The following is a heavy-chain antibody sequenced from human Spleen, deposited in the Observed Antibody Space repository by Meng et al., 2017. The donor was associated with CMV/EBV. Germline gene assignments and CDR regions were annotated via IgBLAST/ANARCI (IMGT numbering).Heavy chain of an antibody. CDR1: GGSFSGYY. CDR2: INHSGST. V-gene: IGHV4-34*01. D-gene: IGHD3-10*01. Sequence: QARLQQWGAGQLRPSETLTLTCAVYGGSFSGYYWSWIRQPSGKGLEWIGEINHSGSTNYNPSLKSRVTISVDTSKNQFSLKLSSVTAADTAVYYCARTAGYYGSGSYWGYWGQGTLVTVSS. CDR3: ARTAGYYGSGSYWGY. J-gene: IGHJ4*02.